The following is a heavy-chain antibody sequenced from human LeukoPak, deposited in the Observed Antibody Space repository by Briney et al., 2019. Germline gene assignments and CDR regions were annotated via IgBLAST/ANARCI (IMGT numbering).Heavy chain of an antibody. Sequence: PSQTLSLTCTVSGGSISSGSYYWRWIRQPAGKGLEWIGRIYTSGSTNYNPSLKSRVTISVDTSKNQFSLKLSSVTAADTAVYYCARHLPAYYYYYYMDVWGKGTTVTVSS. V-gene: IGHV4-61*02. CDR1: GGSISSGSYY. CDR2: IYTSGST. CDR3: ARHLPAYYYYYYMDV. J-gene: IGHJ6*03.